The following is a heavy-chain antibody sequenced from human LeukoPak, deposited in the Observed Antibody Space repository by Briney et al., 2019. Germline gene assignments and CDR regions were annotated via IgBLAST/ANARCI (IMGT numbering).Heavy chain of an antibody. D-gene: IGHD6-6*01. CDR2: INHSGST. CDR3: AGGYGSSSVWFDP. CDR1: GGSFSGYY. Sequence: SETLSLTCAVYGGSFSGYYWSWIRQPPGKGLEWIGEINHSGSTNYNPSLKSRVTISVDTSKNQFSLKLSSVTAADTAVYYCAGGYGSSSVWFDPWGQGTLVTVSS. J-gene: IGHJ5*02. V-gene: IGHV4-34*01.